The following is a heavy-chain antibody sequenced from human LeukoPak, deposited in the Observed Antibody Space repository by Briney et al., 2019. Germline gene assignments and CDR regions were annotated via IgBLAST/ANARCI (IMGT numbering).Heavy chain of an antibody. V-gene: IGHV3-48*03. CDR2: IISSGSPI. Sequence: GASLRLSCAASGFTFSSYEMNWVRQAPGEGLEWVSYIISSGSPIYYADSVKGRFTISRDNAKNSLYLQMNSLRAEDTAVYYCAELGITMIGGVWGKGTTVTISS. D-gene: IGHD3-10*02. J-gene: IGHJ6*03. CDR3: AELGITMIGGV. CDR1: GFTFSSYE.